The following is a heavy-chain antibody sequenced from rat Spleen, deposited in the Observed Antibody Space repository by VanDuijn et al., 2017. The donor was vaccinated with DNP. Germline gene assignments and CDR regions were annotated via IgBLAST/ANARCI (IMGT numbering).Heavy chain of an antibody. V-gene: IGHV2-41*01. CDR3: ARDSFGVDAMDA. D-gene: IGHD4-3*01. Sequence: QVQLKESGPGLVQPSQTLSLTCTVSGFSLTSYTVSWVRQPPGKGLEWMGVIWNSGGTRYDSTLKSRLTITKDTSKSQVFLKMNSLQTEDTATYYCARDSFGVDAMDAWGQGTSVTVSS. J-gene: IGHJ4*01. CDR2: IWNSGGT. CDR1: GFSLTSYT.